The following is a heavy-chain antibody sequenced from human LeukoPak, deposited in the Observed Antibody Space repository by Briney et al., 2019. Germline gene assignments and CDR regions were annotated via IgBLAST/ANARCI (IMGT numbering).Heavy chain of an antibody. CDR2: INHSGST. D-gene: IGHD6-13*01. CDR3: ARRRSSSRYGWGRENEYYFDY. CDR1: GGSFSGYY. V-gene: IGHV4-34*01. J-gene: IGHJ4*02. Sequence: SETLSLTCAVYGGSFSGYYWSWIRQPPGKGLEWIGEINHSGSTNYNPSLKSRVTISVDTSKNQFSLKLSSVTAADTAVYYCARRRSSSRYGWGRENEYYFDYWGQGTLVTVSS.